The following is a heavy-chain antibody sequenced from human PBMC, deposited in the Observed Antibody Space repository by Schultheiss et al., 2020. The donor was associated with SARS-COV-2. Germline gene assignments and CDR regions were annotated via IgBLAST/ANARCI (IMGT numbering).Heavy chain of an antibody. CDR2: IWYDGSNK. CDR1: GFTHSDDG. CDR3: ARDSGVEMATIPFDY. V-gene: IGHV3-33*08. J-gene: IGHJ4*02. D-gene: IGHD5-24*01. Sequence: GGSLRLSCAASGFTHSDDGMHWVRRAPGKGLEWVAVIWYDGSNKYYADSVKGRFTISRDNSKNTLYLQMNSLRAEDTAVYYCARDSGVEMATIPFDYWGQGTLVTVSS.